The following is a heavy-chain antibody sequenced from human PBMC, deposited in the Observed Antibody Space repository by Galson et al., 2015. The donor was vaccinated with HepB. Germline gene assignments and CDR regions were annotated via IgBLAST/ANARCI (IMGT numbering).Heavy chain of an antibody. CDR1: GFTFSSYG. V-gene: IGHV3-30*18. CDR3: AKDQGTMVQGVIPVFDY. J-gene: IGHJ4*02. Sequence: SLRLSCAASGFTFSSYGMHWVRQGPGKGLEWVAVISYDGSNKNYADSVKGRFTISRDNSKNTLYLQMNSLRAEDTAVYYCAKDQGTMVQGVIPVFDYWGQGTLVTVSS. CDR2: ISYDGSNK. D-gene: IGHD3-10*01.